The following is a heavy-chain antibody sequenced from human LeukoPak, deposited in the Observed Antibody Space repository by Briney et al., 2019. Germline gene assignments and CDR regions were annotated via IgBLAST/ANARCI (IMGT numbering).Heavy chain of an antibody. CDR2: LKNDGRGT. D-gene: IGHD4-23*01. CDR3: ARTTLETQYFDR. V-gene: IGHV3-74*03. J-gene: IGHJ4*02. CDR1: GFNLSAYY. Sequence: GGALRLSCAPSGFNLSAYYMDWVRQGPGRGLVWVSRLKNDGRGTKYAVSVKGRFTISRDDAKNILYLQMTSLTVEDAAVYYGARTTLETQYFDRWGQGTLVTVSS.